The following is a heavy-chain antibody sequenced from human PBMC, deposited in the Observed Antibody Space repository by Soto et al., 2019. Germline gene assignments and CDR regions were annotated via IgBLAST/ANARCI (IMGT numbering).Heavy chain of an antibody. D-gene: IGHD3-16*01. V-gene: IGHV3-13*01. CDR3: AGGGDRFDGMDV. CDR1: GFGFNGYD. CDR2: ISTAGDT. J-gene: IGHJ6*02. Sequence: EVQLVESGGGLVXXGGSLRLSCAASGFGFNGYDMHWVRQAPGKNLEWVAAISTAGDTYYLGSVKGRFTISREDAKNSCSLRMYGLRVGDPAAYYWAGGGDRFDGMDVWGHGTTVTVSS.